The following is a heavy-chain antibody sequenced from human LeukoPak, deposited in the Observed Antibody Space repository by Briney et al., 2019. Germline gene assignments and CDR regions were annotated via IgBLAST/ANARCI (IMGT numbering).Heavy chain of an antibody. CDR3: ARVRSRARITIFGVARNWFDP. CDR1: GESFSGYY. V-gene: IGHV4-34*01. J-gene: IGHJ5*02. D-gene: IGHD3-3*01. Sequence: SETLSLTCAVYGESFSGYYWSWIRQPPGKGLEWIGEINHSGSTNYNPSLKSRVTISVDTSKNQFSLKLSSVTAANTAVYYCARVRSRARITIFGVARNWFDPWGQGTLVTVSS. CDR2: INHSGST.